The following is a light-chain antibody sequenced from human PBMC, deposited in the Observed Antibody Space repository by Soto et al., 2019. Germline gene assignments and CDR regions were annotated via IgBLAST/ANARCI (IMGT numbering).Light chain of an antibody. CDR1: QRLSSN. V-gene: IGKV3-15*01. CDR3: QQYNIWPAYT. Sequence: EVEMTQSPATVSLSTGERVTLSCRARQRLSSNLAWYQQKPGQAPRVLIFGASTRATGTSARFSGSGSGTEVSLTISSLQPEDFAVYYCQQYNIWPAYTLRQGTQLEIK. J-gene: IGKJ2*01. CDR2: GAS.